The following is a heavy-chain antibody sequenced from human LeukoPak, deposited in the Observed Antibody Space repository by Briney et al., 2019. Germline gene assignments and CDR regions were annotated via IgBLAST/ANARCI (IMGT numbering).Heavy chain of an antibody. J-gene: IGHJ6*02. V-gene: IGHV4-39*01. D-gene: IGHD2-2*01. CDR1: GGSLSSSSYY. CDR2: IYYSGST. Sequence: SETLSLTCTVSGGSLSSSSYYWGWIRQPPGTGLEWIGSIYYSGSTYYNPSLKSRVTISVDTSKNQFSLKLSSVTAADTAVYYCARPELYCSSTSCYSELTNYYYYYGMDVWGQGTTVTVSS. CDR3: ARPELYCSSTSCYSELTNYYYYYGMDV.